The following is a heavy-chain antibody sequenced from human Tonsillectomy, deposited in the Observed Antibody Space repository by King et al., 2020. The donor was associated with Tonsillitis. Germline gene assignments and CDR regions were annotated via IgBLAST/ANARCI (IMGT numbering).Heavy chain of an antibody. CDR3: ARAIAARTYFDY. D-gene: IGHD6-6*01. CDR2: LSHRGNP. Sequence: LPLPASGSGLVPPSPPLSLPCAVSGGSLRRGGSSWPWIRPHPGPGLAWLGSLSHRGNPSYRPSLKSRVTLSVARSPHQFSLELRSVTAADTAVYYCARAIAARTYFDYWGQGTLVTGSA. V-gene: IGHV4-30-2*01. CDR1: GGSLRRGGSS. J-gene: IGHJ4*02.